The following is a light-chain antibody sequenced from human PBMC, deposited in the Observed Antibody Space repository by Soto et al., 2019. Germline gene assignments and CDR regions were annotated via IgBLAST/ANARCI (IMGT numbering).Light chain of an antibody. J-gene: IGLJ1*01. CDR3: CSNAAGSTYV. CDR1: ISDVGSHNP. CDR2: EAS. Sequence: QSALTQPASVSGSPGQSITISCTGTISDVGSHNPVSWYQPFPGKAPKLIIFEASKRPSGVSNRFSGSKFGSTASLTISGLQAEDEADYYCCSNAAGSTYVFGSGTKVTVL. V-gene: IGLV2-23*01.